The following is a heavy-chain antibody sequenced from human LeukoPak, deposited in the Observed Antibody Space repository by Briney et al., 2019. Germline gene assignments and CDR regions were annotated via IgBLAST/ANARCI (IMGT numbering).Heavy chain of an antibody. Sequence: QPGRSLRLSCTTSGFTFGDYALSWVGQAPGEGLEWVGFMRSGETPQYAASVSGRFIISRDDSNRVAHLQMSSLKTEDTALYYCARSRDGYNFAFDYWGRGTLVTVSS. CDR1: GFTFGDYA. D-gene: IGHD5-24*01. V-gene: IGHV3-49*04. CDR3: ARSRDGYNFAFDY. J-gene: IGHJ4*02. CDR2: MRSGETP.